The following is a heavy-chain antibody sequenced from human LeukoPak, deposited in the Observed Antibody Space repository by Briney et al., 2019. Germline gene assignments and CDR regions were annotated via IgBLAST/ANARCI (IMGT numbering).Heavy chain of an antibody. D-gene: IGHD2-2*01. J-gene: IGHJ3*02. CDR2: IYSGGST. CDR3: ARDIGYEDAFDI. Sequence: GGSLRLSCAASGFTVSSNYMSWVRQAPGKGLEWVSVIYSGGSTYYADSVKGRFTISRDNSKNMLYLQMNSLRAEDTAVYYCARDIGYEDAFDIWGQGTMVTVSS. CDR1: GFTVSSNY. V-gene: IGHV3-53*01.